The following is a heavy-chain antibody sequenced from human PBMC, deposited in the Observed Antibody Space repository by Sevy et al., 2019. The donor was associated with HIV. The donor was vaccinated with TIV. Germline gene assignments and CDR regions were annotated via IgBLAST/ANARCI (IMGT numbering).Heavy chain of an antibody. Sequence: GGSLRLSCAASGFPFSNYAMSWIRQAPGKGLEWVSTLIGGGSRTYYADSVTGRFTISRDNSKNTLYLQMNRRRADDTAIYYCAKRRVQSGLSGGGANYGWDVCGHGTTVTVSS. V-gene: IGHV3-23*01. D-gene: IGHD2-15*01. CDR3: AKRRVQSGLSGGGANYGWDV. J-gene: IGHJ6*02. CDR2: LIGGGSRT. CDR1: GFPFSNYA.